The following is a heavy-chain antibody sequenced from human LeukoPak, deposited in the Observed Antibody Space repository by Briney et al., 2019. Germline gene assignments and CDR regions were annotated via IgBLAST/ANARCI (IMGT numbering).Heavy chain of an antibody. Sequence: PSQTLSLTCTVSGVSISSGSYYWSWIRQPAGKGLEWIGRIYTSGSTNCNPSLKSRVTISVDTSKNQFSLKLSSVTAADTAVYYCARVSGYDVSFDYWGQGTLVTVSS. CDR2: IYTSGST. V-gene: IGHV4-61*02. CDR1: GVSISSGSYY. D-gene: IGHD5-12*01. J-gene: IGHJ4*02. CDR3: ARVSGYDVSFDY.